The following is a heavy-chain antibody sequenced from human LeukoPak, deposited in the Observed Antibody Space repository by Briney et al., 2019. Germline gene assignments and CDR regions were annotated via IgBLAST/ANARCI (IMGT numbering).Heavy chain of an antibody. CDR1: GFTFSSYG. V-gene: IGHV3-30*18. CDR3: AKDGEYSGYDLGIIDY. CDR2: ISYDGSNK. D-gene: IGHD5-12*01. J-gene: IGHJ4*02. Sequence: GRSLRLSCAASGFTFSSYGMHWVRQAPGKGLEWVAVISYDGSNKYYADSVKGRFTISRDNSKNTLYLQMNSLRAEDTAVYYCAKDGEYSGYDLGIIDYWGQGTLVTVCS.